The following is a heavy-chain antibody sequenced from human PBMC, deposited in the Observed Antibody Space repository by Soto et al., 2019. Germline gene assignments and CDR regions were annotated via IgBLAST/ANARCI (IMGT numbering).Heavy chain of an antibody. J-gene: IGHJ4*02. CDR3: ARASITMIRATLFDY. CDR1: GGSISSGGYY. V-gene: IGHV4-31*03. Sequence: QVQLQESGPGLVKPSQTLSLTCTVSGGSISSGGYYWSWIRQHPGKGLEWIGYIYYSGSTYYNPSLKSRVTISVDTSKNQFSLKLSSVTAADTAVYYCARASITMIRATLFDYWGQGTLVTVSS. CDR2: IYYSGST. D-gene: IGHD3-22*01.